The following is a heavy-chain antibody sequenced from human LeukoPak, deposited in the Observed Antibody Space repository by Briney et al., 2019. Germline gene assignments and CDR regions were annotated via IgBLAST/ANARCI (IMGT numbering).Heavy chain of an antibody. D-gene: IGHD3-22*01. J-gene: IGHJ4*02. Sequence: SETLSLTCTVYGGSFSGYYWSWIRQPPGKGLEWIGEINHSGSTNYNPSLKSRVTISVDTSKNQFSLKLSSVTAADTAVYYCAMIVVVTLHFDYWGQGTLVTVSS. V-gene: IGHV4-34*01. CDR1: GGSFSGYY. CDR2: INHSGST. CDR3: AMIVVVTLHFDY.